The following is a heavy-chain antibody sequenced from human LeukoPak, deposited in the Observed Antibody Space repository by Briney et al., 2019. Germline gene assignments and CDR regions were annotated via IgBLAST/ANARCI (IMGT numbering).Heavy chain of an antibody. Sequence: GGSLRLSCAASGFTFSSYWMSWVRQAPGKGLEWVANIKQDGSEKYYVDSVKGRFTISRDNAKNSLYLQMNSLRAEDTAVYYCARVLAVRDGYNGFDYWGQGTLVSVSS. CDR1: GFTFSSYW. J-gene: IGHJ4*02. V-gene: IGHV3-7*01. CDR2: IKQDGSEK. CDR3: ARVLAVRDGYNGFDY. D-gene: IGHD5-24*01.